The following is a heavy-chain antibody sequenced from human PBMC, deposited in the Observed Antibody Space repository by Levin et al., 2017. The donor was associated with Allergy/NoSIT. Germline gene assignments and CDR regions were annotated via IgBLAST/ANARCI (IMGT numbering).Heavy chain of an antibody. D-gene: IGHD6-13*01. V-gene: IGHV3-21*01. Sequence: PGGSLRLSCAASGFTFSSYSMNWVRQAPGKGLEWVSSISSSSSYIYYADSVKGRFTISRDNAKNSLYLQMNSLRAEDTAVYYCARAKENAAAGTENFDYWGQGTLVTVSS. J-gene: IGHJ4*02. CDR3: ARAKENAAAGTENFDY. CDR1: GFTFSSYS. CDR2: ISSSSSYI.